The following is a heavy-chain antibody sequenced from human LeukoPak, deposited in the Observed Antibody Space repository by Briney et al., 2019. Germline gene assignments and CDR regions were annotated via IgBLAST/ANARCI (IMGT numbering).Heavy chain of an antibody. J-gene: IGHJ4*02. CDR1: GFTFSRYS. V-gene: IGHV3-21*01. CDR3: AREHGGIAARLFDY. CDR2: ISSSSSYI. D-gene: IGHD6-6*01. Sequence: PGGSLRLSCAASGFTFSRYSMNWVSQAPGKRLEWVSSISSSSSYIYYADSVKGRFTISRDNAKNSLYLQMNSLRAEDTAVYYCAREHGGIAARLFDYWGQGTLVTVSS.